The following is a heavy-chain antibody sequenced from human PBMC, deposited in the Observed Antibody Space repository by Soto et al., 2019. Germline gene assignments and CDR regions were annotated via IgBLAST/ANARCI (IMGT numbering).Heavy chain of an antibody. Sequence: QVQLQESGPGLVKPSQTLSLTCTVSGGSISSGGYYWSWIRQHPGKGLEWIGYIYYSGSSYYNPSLKSRVTIPVDTSKNQFSLKLSSVTAADTAVYYCASQAEYCSSTSCYGGGFDYWGQGTLVTVSS. CDR2: IYYSGSS. D-gene: IGHD2-2*01. V-gene: IGHV4-31*03. CDR3: ASQAEYCSSTSCYGGGFDY. CDR1: GGSISSGGYY. J-gene: IGHJ4*02.